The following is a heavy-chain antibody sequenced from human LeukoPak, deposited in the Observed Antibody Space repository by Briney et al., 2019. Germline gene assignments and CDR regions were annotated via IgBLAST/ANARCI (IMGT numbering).Heavy chain of an antibody. J-gene: IGHJ4*02. D-gene: IGHD3-22*01. CDR3: ARDSYDSSGHYFPFDY. CDR2: IYYSGST. V-gene: IGHV4-31*03. Sequence: SQTLSLTCTVSGGSISSGGYYWSWIRQHPGKGLEWIGYIYYSGSTYYNPSLKSRVTISVDTSKNQFSLKLSSVTAADTAVYYCARDSYDSSGHYFPFDYWGQGTLVTVSS. CDR1: GGSISSGGYY.